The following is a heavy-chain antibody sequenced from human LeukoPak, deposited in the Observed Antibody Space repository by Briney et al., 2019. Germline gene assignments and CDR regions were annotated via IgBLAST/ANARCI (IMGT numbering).Heavy chain of an antibody. Sequence: SETLSLTCAVYGGSFSGYYWSWIRQPPGKGLEWIGEINHSGSTNYNPSLKSRVTISVDTSKNQFSLKLSSVTAADTAVYYCASGLPVAAYYYYYGMDVWGKATTVTVSS. J-gene: IGHJ6*04. CDR1: GGSFSGYY. CDR3: ASGLPVAAYYYYYGMDV. D-gene: IGHD6-19*01. V-gene: IGHV4-34*01. CDR2: INHSGST.